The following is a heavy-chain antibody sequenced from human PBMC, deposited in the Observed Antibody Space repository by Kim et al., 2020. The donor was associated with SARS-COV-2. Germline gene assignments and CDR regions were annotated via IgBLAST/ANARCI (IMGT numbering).Heavy chain of an antibody. CDR2: ISSGGSYL. J-gene: IGHJ4*01. CDR3: VSFSRDFWSGYFVY. D-gene: IGHD3-3*01. V-gene: IGHV3-21*01. Sequence: GGSLRLSCTASGFTFNSYDLNWVRQAPGKGLEWVSSISSGGSYLYYADSVKGRFTVSRDNAKTSLYLQMNSPRAEHTAGYYCVSFSRDFWSGYFVYWG. CDR1: GFTFNSYD.